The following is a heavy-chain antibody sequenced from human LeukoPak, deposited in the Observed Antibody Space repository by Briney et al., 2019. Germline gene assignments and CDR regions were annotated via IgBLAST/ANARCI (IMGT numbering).Heavy chain of an antibody. CDR3: ARIPRYYYGSGSYFDY. D-gene: IGHD3-10*01. Sequence: SGPTLVNPTQPLTLTCTFSGFSLRTSGMCVSWIRQPPVKALEWLALIDWDDDKYYSTSLKTRLTISKDTSKNQVVLTMTNMDPVDTATYYCARIPRYYYGSGSYFDYWGQGTLVTVSS. CDR1: GFSLRTSGMC. CDR2: IDWDDDK. V-gene: IGHV2-70*01. J-gene: IGHJ4*02.